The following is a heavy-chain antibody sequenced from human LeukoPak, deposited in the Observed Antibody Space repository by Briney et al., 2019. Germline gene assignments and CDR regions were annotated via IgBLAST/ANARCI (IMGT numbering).Heavy chain of an antibody. CDR3: AKDRNWNYYDY. CDR1: GFTFSSYG. CDR2: ISYDGRNK. J-gene: IGHJ4*01. Sequence: GGSLRLSCAASGFTFSSYGMHWVRQAPGKGLEWVAVISYDGRNKYYADSVKGRFTISRDNSKNTLYLQMNSLRAEDTAVYYCAKDRNWNYYDYWGQGTLVTVSS. V-gene: IGHV3-30*18. D-gene: IGHD1-7*01.